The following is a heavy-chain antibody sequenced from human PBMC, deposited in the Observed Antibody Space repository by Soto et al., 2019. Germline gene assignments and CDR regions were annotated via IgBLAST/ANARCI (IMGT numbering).Heavy chain of an antibody. V-gene: IGHV4-59*01. CDR2: MYYNGNI. CDR3: ASGGNWFDP. CDR1: GASISNYY. D-gene: IGHD3-16*01. J-gene: IGHJ5*02. Sequence: PSETLSLTCTVSGASISNYYWTWIRQSPEKGLEWIGYMYYNGNINYNPSLKSRVTISIDTSKNQFSLTLKSVSAADTAVYYCASGGNWFDPWGQGVLVTVSS.